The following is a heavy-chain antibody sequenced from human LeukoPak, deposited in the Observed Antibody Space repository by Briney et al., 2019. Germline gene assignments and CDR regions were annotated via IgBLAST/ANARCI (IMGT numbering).Heavy chain of an antibody. Sequence: PGGSLRLSCVASGFTLRSYVMNWVRQTPGKGLEWVSSISGSGDSTFYADSVKGRFSISRDNSKNTLYLQVTGLRTEDTAVYYCAKDRLLNCRGDCYIFDYWGQGTVVTVSS. CDR1: GFTLRSYV. CDR3: AKDRLLNCRGDCYIFDY. CDR2: ISGSGDST. J-gene: IGHJ4*02. D-gene: IGHD2-21*02. V-gene: IGHV3-23*01.